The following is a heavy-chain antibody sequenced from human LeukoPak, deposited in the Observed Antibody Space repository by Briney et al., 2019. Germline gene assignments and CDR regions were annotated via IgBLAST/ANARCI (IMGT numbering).Heavy chain of an antibody. CDR2: ISGSGGST. CDR1: GFTFSSYA. V-gene: IGHV3-23*01. Sequence: HTGGSLRLSCAASGFTFSSYAMSWVRQAPGKGLEWVSAISGSGGSTYYADSVKGRFTISRDNSKNTLYLQMNSLRAEDTAVYYCAKRHGPPDSSGYYEAQLDYWGQGTLVTVSS. J-gene: IGHJ4*02. CDR3: AKRHGPPDSSGYYEAQLDY. D-gene: IGHD3-22*01.